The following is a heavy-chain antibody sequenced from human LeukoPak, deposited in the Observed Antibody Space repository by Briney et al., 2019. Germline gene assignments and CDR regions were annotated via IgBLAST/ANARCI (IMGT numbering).Heavy chain of an antibody. CDR1: GYTFSRYG. Sequence: ASMKVSCKASGYTFSRYGITWGRQAPGQGLEWMGWITAYDGNTNFAQNFQARVTMTTDTSTNTAYMELRSLRSDDTAVYYCARQSFIAGDNWNYVLNGDDALDIWGQGTMVTVSS. CDR3: ARQSFIAGDNWNYVLNGDDALDI. J-gene: IGHJ3*02. CDR2: ITAYDGNT. D-gene: IGHD1-7*01. V-gene: IGHV1-18*01.